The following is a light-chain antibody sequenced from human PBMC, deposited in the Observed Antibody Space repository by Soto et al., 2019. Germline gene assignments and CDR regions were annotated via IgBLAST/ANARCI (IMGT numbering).Light chain of an antibody. CDR1: SSDVGNYNY. CDR2: DVT. Sequence: QSALTQPRSVSGSPGQSVTISCTGTSSDVGNYNYVSWYQQHPGNAPKLMIYDVTKRPSGVPGRFSGSKSDNTASLTISGLQDEDADDYYCCSYAGSYVWVFGGGTKLTVL. CDR3: CSYAGSYVWV. V-gene: IGLV2-11*01. J-gene: IGLJ3*02.